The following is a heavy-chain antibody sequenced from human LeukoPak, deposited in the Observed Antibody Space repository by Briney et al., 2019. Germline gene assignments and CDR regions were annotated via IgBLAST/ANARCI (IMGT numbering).Heavy chain of an antibody. D-gene: IGHD3-10*01. Sequence: GGSLRLSCAASGFTFSSYGMHWVRQAPGKGLEWVSSHTNSGENTYYADSVKGRFTISRDNSKNTLYLQMNSLRAEDTAVYYCARGEGLWFAELFTYWGQGTLVTVSS. CDR3: ARGEGLWFAELFTY. V-gene: IGHV3-23*01. CDR1: GFTFSSYG. J-gene: IGHJ4*02. CDR2: HTNSGENT.